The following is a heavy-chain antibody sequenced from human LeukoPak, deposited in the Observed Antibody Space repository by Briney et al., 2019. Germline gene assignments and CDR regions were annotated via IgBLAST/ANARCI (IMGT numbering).Heavy chain of an antibody. Sequence: GGSLRLSCAASGFTFSDYYMSWIRQAPGKGLEWVSYIRSSSSYTNYADSVKGRFTISRDNAKNSLYLQMNSLRAEDTAVYYCGRGETVAGTWFDPWGQGTLVTVSS. D-gene: IGHD6-19*01. CDR1: GFTFSDYY. CDR3: GRGETVAGTWFDP. J-gene: IGHJ5*02. CDR2: IRSSSSYT. V-gene: IGHV3-11*05.